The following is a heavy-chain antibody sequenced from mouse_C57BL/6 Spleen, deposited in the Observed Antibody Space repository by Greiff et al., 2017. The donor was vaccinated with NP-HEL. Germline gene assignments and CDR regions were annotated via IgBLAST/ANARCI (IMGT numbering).Heavy chain of an antibody. CDR2: IYPRDGST. CDR1: GYTFTSYD. CDR3: ARSGDGYPGAMDY. Sequence: LQESGPELVKPGASVKLSCKASGYTFTSYDINWVKQRPGQGLEWIGWIYPRDGSTKYNEKFKGKATLTVDTSSSTAYMELHSLTSEDSAVYFCARSGDGYPGAMDYWGQGTSVTVSS. V-gene: IGHV1-85*01. J-gene: IGHJ4*01. D-gene: IGHD2-3*01.